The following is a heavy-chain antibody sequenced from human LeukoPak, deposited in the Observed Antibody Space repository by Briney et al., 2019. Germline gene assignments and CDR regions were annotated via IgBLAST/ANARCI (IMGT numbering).Heavy chain of an antibody. CDR2: IYTSGTT. Sequence: SETLSLTCTVSGGSISSGSYYWSWIRQPAGKGLEWIGRIYTSGTTNYNPSLKSRVTMSVDTSKNQFSLKLSSVTAADTAVYYCAGPGTTGTGYYYMDVWGKGTTVTISS. CDR3: AGPGTTGTGYYYMDV. J-gene: IGHJ6*03. CDR1: GGSISSGSYY. D-gene: IGHD1-1*01. V-gene: IGHV4-61*02.